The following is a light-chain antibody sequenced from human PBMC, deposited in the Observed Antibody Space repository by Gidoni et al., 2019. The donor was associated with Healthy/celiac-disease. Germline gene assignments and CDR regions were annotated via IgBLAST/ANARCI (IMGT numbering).Light chain of an antibody. Sequence: EIVMTLSPATLPVSPGERATLSCRASQSVSSNLAWYQQKPGQAPRLLIYGASTRATCIPARFSGSGSGTEFTLTISSLQSEDFAVYYCQQYNNWPPWTFGQGTKVEIK. J-gene: IGKJ1*01. CDR1: QSVSSN. V-gene: IGKV3-15*01. CDR2: GAS. CDR3: QQYNNWPPWT.